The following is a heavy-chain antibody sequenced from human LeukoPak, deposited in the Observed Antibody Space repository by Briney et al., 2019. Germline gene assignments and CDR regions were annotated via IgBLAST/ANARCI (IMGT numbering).Heavy chain of an antibody. V-gene: IGHV4-59*01. D-gene: IGHD3-3*01. CDR3: ARDFWSGYYPSNYGMDV. CDR1: GGSISSYY. J-gene: IGHJ6*02. CDR2: VYYSGST. Sequence: SETLSLTCTVSGGSISSYYWSWIRQPPGKGLEWIGYVYYSGSTNYSPSLKSRVTISVDTSKNQFSLKLSSVTAADTAVYYCARDFWSGYYPSNYGMDVWGQGTTVTVSS.